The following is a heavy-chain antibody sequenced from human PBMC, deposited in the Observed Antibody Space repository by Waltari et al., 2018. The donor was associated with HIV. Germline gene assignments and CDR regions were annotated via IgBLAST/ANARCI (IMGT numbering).Heavy chain of an antibody. V-gene: IGHV4-39*01. D-gene: IGHD3-10*01. CDR1: GGSISSSSYY. J-gene: IGHJ6*02. CDR3: ATQYYMRNGFDYYYGMDV. CDR2: IYYSGST. Sequence: QLQLQESGPGLVKPSETLSLTCTVSGGSISSSSYYRGWIRRPPGKGLECIGSIYYSGSTYYNPSLKSRVTISVDTSKNQFSLKLSSVTAADTAVYYCATQYYMRNGFDYYYGMDVWGQGTTVTVSS.